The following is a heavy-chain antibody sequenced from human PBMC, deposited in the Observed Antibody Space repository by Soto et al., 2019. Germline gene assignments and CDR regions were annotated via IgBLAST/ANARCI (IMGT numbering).Heavy chain of an antibody. Sequence: EVQLVESGGGLVQPGGSLRLSCAASGFTFSSYSMNWVRQAPVKGLEWVSYISSSSSTIYYADSVKGRFTISRDNAKNSLYLQMNSLRDEDTAVYYCARARAVPRNWFDPWGQGTLVTVSS. V-gene: IGHV3-48*02. CDR3: ARARAVPRNWFDP. CDR2: ISSSSSTI. J-gene: IGHJ5*02. D-gene: IGHD4-17*01. CDR1: GFTFSSYS.